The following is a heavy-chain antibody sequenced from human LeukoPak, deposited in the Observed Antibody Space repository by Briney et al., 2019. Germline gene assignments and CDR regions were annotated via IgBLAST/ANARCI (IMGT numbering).Heavy chain of an antibody. CDR2: IGGSGDNR. J-gene: IGHJ4*02. D-gene: IGHD3-10*01. Sequence: GGSLRLSCAASGFTFSSYAMSWVRQPPEKGLEWVSVIGGSGDNRYYADSVKGRFTISRDNSKNTLYLQMNSLRVVDTAVYYCASPNPIGDLSWLDYWGQGALVTVSS. CDR1: GFTFSSYA. CDR3: ASPNPIGDLSWLDY. V-gene: IGHV3-23*01.